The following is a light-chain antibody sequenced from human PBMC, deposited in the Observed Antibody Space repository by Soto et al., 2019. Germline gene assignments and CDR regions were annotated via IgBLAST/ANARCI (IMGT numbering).Light chain of an antibody. CDR1: WSNIGHNA. V-gene: IGLV1-36*01. CDR3: AAWDDSLNGVV. CDR2: YDD. J-gene: IGLJ2*01. Sequence: QSVLTQPPSVSEAPRQRVTISCSGSWSNIGHNAVNWYQRLPGKAPKLLIYYDDLLPSGVSDRFSGSKSGTSASLAISGLQSEDEADYYCAAWDDSLNGVVFGGGTKVTVL.